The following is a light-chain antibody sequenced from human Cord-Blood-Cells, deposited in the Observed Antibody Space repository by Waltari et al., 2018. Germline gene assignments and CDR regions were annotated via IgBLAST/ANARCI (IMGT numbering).Light chain of an antibody. V-gene: IGLV2-11*01. CDR1: RSDVGGHNY. J-gene: IGLJ2*01. CDR3: CSYAGTDVV. Sequence: QSALTQPRSVSGSPGPSVTIHRTGTRSDVGGHNYVSWYQQHPGKSPKLMTYDVSKRPSGVPDRFSGSKSGNTASLTISGLQAEDEADYYCCSYAGTDVVFGGGTKLTVL. CDR2: DVS.